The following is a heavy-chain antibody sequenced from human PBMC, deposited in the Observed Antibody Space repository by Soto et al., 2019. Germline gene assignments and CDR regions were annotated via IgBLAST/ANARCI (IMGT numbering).Heavy chain of an antibody. J-gene: IGHJ4*02. Sequence: XGSLTLSCPAAGFIFKTYWMHWVRQSPGKGLVWISRIYNDGTYSDYADSVRGRFTISRDNVNDTLYLQMNNLRAEDSGLYYCTRGPRPISTGTGAYWGQGTQVTVSS. V-gene: IGHV3-74*01. CDR2: IYNDGTYS. CDR3: TRGPRPISTGTGAY. D-gene: IGHD3-10*01. CDR1: GFIFKTYW.